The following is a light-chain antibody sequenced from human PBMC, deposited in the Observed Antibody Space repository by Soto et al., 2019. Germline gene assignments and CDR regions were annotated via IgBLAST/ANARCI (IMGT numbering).Light chain of an antibody. CDR2: KTS. Sequence: DIQMTQSPSTLSASVGARVTITCRASQSISHWLAWYQQKPGKAPKVLIYKTSSLQSGVPSRFSGSGSGTEFTLTISSLQPDDFATYYCQQYKSYSRTFGQGTKVEI. V-gene: IGKV1-5*03. CDR3: QQYKSYSRT. J-gene: IGKJ1*01. CDR1: QSISHW.